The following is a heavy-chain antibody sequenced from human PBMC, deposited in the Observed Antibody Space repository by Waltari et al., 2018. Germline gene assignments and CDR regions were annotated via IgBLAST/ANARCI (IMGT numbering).Heavy chain of an antibody. D-gene: IGHD2-15*01. CDR2: NKADGIGA. Sequence: EGQLVGSGGGLVQPGGSLRLSCAASGFTFSDFYMHWGRQAPGKGLVWVARNKADGIGATYADCVRCRFTISRDNTKSTLYLQMNSRRVDDTVVYYGANQRPGGYGRDVWGQGTTVTVSS. CDR3: ANQRPGGYGRDV. J-gene: IGHJ6*02. CDR1: GFTFSDFY. V-gene: IGHV3-74*01.